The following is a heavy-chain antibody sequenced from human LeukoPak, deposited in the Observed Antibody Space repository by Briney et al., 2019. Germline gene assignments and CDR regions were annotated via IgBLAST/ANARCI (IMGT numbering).Heavy chain of an antibody. V-gene: IGHV3-53*01. CDR3: ARAPPGWYTATTRNFDY. CDR2: IYSGGST. J-gene: IGHJ4*02. CDR1: GIPFSSAW. Sequence: GGSLRLSCIVNGIPFSSAWMTWVRQAPGKGLEWVSVIYSGGSTYYADSVKGRFTISRDNSKNTLYLQMNSLRAEDTAVYYCARAPPGWYTATTRNFDYWGQGTLVTVSS. D-gene: IGHD6-19*01.